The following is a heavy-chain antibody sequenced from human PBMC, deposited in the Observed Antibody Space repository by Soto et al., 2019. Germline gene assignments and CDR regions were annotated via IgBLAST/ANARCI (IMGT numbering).Heavy chain of an antibody. J-gene: IGHJ6*03. CDR3: ARVGPDYDILTGYQYYYYYYMDV. Sequence: SETLSLTCAVSSGSISSSNWWSWVRQPPGKGLEWIGEIYHSGSTNYNPSLKSRVTISVDKSKNQFSLKLSSVTAADTAVYYCARVGPDYDILTGYQYYYYYYMDVWGKGTTVTVSS. CDR2: IYHSGST. V-gene: IGHV4-4*02. CDR1: SGSISSSNW. D-gene: IGHD3-9*01.